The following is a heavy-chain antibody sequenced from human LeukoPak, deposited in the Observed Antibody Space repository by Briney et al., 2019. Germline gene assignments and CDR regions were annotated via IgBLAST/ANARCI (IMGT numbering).Heavy chain of an antibody. J-gene: IGHJ4*02. CDR3: ARHYLGGNYPDYFNH. V-gene: IGHV4-39*01. CDR2: IYYSGNT. Sequence: PSETLSLTCIVSGGSISRTTYYWGWIRQPPGKRLAWIGSIYYSGNTYYNPSLKSRVTISIDTSKNQFSLNLNSVTAADTALYSCARHYLGGNYPDYFNHWGQGTLVTVSS. CDR1: GGSISRTTYY. D-gene: IGHD1-26*01.